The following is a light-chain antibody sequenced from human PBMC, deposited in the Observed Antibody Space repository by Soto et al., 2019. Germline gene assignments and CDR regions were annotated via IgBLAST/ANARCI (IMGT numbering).Light chain of an antibody. CDR2: SDD. CDR3: AAWDASLSGHV. CDR1: SSNIGSYP. Sequence: QYVLTQELSGSGTPGKRVTISCYGSSSNIGSYPVYWYQQLPGTAPKLLINSDDQRPSGVPDRFSASKSGTSASLAISGLRSEDEADYYCAAWDASLSGHVFGAGTKVTVL. J-gene: IGLJ1*01. V-gene: IGLV1-47*02.